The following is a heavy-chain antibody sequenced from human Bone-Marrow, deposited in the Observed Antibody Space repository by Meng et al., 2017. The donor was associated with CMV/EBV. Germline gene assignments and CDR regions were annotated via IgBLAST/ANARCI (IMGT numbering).Heavy chain of an antibody. Sequence: SCVPSGFTFSGYNVNWVRQAPGKGLEWVSSISSTSAYIYYADSVKGRFTISRDNAQNSVFLQMNTLRAEDTAVYYCARSTRTTGTSYYYYYFGMDVWGQGTTVTVSS. CDR1: GFTFSGYN. CDR3: ARSTRTTGTSYYYYYFGMDV. V-gene: IGHV3-21*01. CDR2: ISSTSAYI. D-gene: IGHD1-1*01. J-gene: IGHJ6*02.